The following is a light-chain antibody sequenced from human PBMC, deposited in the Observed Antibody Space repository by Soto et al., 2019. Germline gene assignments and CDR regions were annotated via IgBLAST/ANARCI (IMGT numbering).Light chain of an antibody. J-gene: IGLJ1*01. V-gene: IGLV2-14*01. CDR1: SSDIGGYNA. Sequence: QSALTQPASLSGSPGQTITITCTGTSSDIGGYNAVSWYQHHPGNAPTLIIYEASNRPSGVSDRFSATKSGNTAFLTISGPQGEDEADYYCNAVIVSPRYVFGTGTKVTVL. CDR2: EAS. CDR3: NAVIVSPRYV.